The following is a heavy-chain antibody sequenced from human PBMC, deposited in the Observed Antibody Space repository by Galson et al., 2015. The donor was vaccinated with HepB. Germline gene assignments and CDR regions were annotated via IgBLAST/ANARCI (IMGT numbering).Heavy chain of an antibody. CDR2: ISSSSSTI. Sequence: SLRLSCAASGFAFSSYSMNWVRQAPGKGLEWVSYISSSSSTIYYADSVKGRFTISRDNAKNSLYLQMNSLRAEDTAVYYCARDLSVSDDPTDYYGPSEAFDIWGQGTMVTVSS. V-gene: IGHV3-48*01. D-gene: IGHD3-10*01. J-gene: IGHJ3*02. CDR3: ARDLSVSDDPTDYYGPSEAFDI. CDR1: GFAFSSYS.